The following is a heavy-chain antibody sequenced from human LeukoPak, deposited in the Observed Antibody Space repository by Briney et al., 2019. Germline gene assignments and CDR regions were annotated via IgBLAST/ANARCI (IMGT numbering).Heavy chain of an antibody. CDR1: GFTFSSYW. V-gene: IGHV3-7*01. D-gene: IGHD6-13*01. CDR3: ARDPSDSSSWYWNY. CDR2: IKQDGSEK. J-gene: IGHJ4*02. Sequence: GGSLRLSCAASGFTFSSYWMSWVRQAPGKGLEWVANIKQDGSEKYYVDSVKGRFTISRDNAKNSLYLQMNSLRAEDTAVYYCARDPSDSSSWYWNYWGQGTLVTASS.